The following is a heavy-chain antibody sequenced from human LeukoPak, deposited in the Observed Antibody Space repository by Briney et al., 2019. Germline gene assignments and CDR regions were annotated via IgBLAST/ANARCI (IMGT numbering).Heavy chain of an antibody. Sequence: ASVKVSCKASGYTFTSYYMHWVRQAPGQGLEWMGIINPSGGSTNYAQKLQGRVTMTTDTSTSTAYMELRSLRSDDTAVYYCARDRALVGLFRDWGQGTLVTVSS. D-gene: IGHD1-26*01. V-gene: IGHV1-46*01. CDR3: ARDRALVGLFRD. CDR1: GYTFTSYY. J-gene: IGHJ4*02. CDR2: INPSGGST.